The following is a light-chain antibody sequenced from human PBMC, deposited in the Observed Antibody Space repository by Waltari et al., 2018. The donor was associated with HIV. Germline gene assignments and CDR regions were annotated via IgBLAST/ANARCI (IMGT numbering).Light chain of an antibody. J-gene: IGKJ3*01. CDR3: QKYNSAPLIT. Sequence: DIQMTQSPTSLSASVGDRVTITCRASQAISTFLAWYQQKPGKVPKLQISAASTLRSGVPSRFSGSGSGTDFTLTINGLQPEDVATYYCQKYNSAPLITFGPGTKVDI. V-gene: IGKV1-27*01. CDR2: AAS. CDR1: QAISTF.